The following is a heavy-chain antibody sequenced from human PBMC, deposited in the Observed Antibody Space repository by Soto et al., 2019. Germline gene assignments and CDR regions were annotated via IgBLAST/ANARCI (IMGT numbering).Heavy chain of an antibody. CDR3: ARGVYGSGNYYTGPSAFDI. CDR1: GGTLSDHG. V-gene: IGHV1-69*06. CDR2: TIPVFNTA. Sequence: QVQLEQSGAEVKKPGSSVKVSCKASGGTLSDHGVAWLRQAPGQGLEWMGGTIPVFNTAKYAQKFQGRVTVHADKFTKRAYMELSSLRSEDTAFYFCARGVYGSGNYYTGPSAFDIWGQGTMVIVSS. J-gene: IGHJ3*02. D-gene: IGHD3-10*01.